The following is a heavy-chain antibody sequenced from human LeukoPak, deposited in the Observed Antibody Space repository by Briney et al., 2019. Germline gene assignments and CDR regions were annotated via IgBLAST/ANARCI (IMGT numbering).Heavy chain of an antibody. CDR2: IWSDSADI. J-gene: IGHJ4*02. V-gene: IGHV3-21*01. Sequence: KPGGSLRLSCAASGFIFSRYTINWVRQAPGKGLEWVSSIWSDSADIHYADSVKGRFTISRDNAKNSLYLQMNSLRAEDSAVYYCARDFFHSDISRPFDYWGQGTLVTVSS. D-gene: IGHD3-3*02. CDR3: ARDFFHSDISRPFDY. CDR1: GFIFSRYT.